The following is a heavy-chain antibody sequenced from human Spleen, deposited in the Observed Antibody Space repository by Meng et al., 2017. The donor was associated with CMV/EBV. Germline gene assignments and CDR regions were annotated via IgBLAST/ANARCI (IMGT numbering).Heavy chain of an antibody. CDR1: GFTFGDYA. J-gene: IGHJ4*02. CDR2: IRSKAYGGTT. V-gene: IGHV3-49*04. Sequence: GGSLRLSCTASGFTFGDYAMSWVRQAPGKGLEWVGFIRSKAYGGTTEYAASVKGRFTISRDASKSIAYLQMNSLKTEDTAVYYCTRDFGTTGYYWGQGTLVTVSS. CDR3: TRDFGTTGYY. D-gene: IGHD1-1*01.